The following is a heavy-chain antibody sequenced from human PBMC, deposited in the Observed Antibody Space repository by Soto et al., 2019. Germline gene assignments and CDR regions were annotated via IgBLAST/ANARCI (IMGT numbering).Heavy chain of an antibody. CDR3: ARGSYKKVPPGEKKLPYFDY. V-gene: IGHV1-2*04. CDR2: INPNSGGT. CDR1: GYTFTGYY. J-gene: IGHJ4*02. Sequence: ASVKVSCKASGYTFTGYYMHWVRQAPGQGLEWMGWINPNSGGTNYAQKFQGWVTMTRDTSISTAYMELSRLRSDDTAVYYCARGSYKKVPPGEKKLPYFDYWGQGTLVTVSS. D-gene: IGHD3-10*01.